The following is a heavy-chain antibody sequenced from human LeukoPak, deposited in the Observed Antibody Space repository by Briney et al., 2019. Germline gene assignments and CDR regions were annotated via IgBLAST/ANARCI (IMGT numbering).Heavy chain of an antibody. V-gene: IGHV3-23*01. CDR1: GFTFSSYA. CDR2: ITGSGGIT. J-gene: IGHJ4*02. CDR3: AKDVSGWTSDY. Sequence: GGSLRLSCAASGFTFSSYAISWVRQFPGMGLEWVSTITGSGGITYYADSVKGRFTISRDNSKNTLYLQMNSLRAEDTAVYYCAKDVSGWTSDYWGQGTLVTVSS. D-gene: IGHD6-19*01.